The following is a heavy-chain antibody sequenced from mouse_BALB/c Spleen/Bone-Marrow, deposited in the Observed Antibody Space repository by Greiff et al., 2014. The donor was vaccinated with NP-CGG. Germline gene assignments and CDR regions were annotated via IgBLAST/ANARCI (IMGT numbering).Heavy chain of an antibody. CDR2: IYPGDGDT. CDR1: GYAFSSSW. CDR3: ARDHGSSYGGVDY. D-gene: IGHD1-1*01. Sequence: VMLVESGPELVKPGVSVKISCKASGYAFSSSWMNWVKQRPGQGLEWIGRIYPGDGDTNYDGKFKGKATLTADKSSSTAYMQLSSLTSVDSAVYFCARDHGSSYGGVDYWGQGTTLTVSS. V-gene: IGHV1-82*01. J-gene: IGHJ2*01.